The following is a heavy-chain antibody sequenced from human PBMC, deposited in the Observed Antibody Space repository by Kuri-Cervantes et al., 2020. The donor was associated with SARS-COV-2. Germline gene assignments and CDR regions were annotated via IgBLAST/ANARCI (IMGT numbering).Heavy chain of an antibody. CDR3: ARASVRGIIITYHSYGMDV. Sequence: ASVKVSCKASGYTFTDYYINWVRLAPGQGLEWMGWINPNSGGTDYAQRYQGWVTMTRDTSTRTAFMELSRLRSDDTAVYYCARASVRGIIITYHSYGMDVWGQGTTVTVSS. D-gene: IGHD3-10*01. J-gene: IGHJ6*02. CDR1: GYTFTDYY. CDR2: INPNSGGT. V-gene: IGHV1-2*04.